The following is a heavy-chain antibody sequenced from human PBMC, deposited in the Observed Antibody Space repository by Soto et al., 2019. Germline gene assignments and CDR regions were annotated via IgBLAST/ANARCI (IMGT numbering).Heavy chain of an antibody. V-gene: IGHV3-21*04. CDR3: AKGSAAARPYYFDD. Sequence: GGALRLSCAASGFPFRTSTINWVRQGPGEGLEWVSSISSRSRYIYYTDSVKGRFTISKDNSKNTLYLQMNSLRADDTAVYYCAKGSAAARPYYFDDWGQGTLVTVSS. CDR1: GFPFRTST. CDR2: ISSRSRYI. D-gene: IGHD6-13*01. J-gene: IGHJ4*02.